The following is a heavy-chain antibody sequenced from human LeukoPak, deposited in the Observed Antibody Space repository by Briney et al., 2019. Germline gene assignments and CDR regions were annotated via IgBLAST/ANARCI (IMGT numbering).Heavy chain of an antibody. CDR3: ARDPPHLCSSTSCFGDY. CDR1: GYTFTSYD. CDR2: ISAYNGNT. J-gene: IGHJ4*02. D-gene: IGHD2-2*01. Sequence: ASVKVSCKASGYTFTSYDINWVRQATGQGLEWMGWISAYNGNTNHAQKIQGRVTMTTDTSTNTAYMELRSLRSDDTAVYYCARDPPHLCSSTSCFGDYWGQGTLVTVSS. V-gene: IGHV1-18*01.